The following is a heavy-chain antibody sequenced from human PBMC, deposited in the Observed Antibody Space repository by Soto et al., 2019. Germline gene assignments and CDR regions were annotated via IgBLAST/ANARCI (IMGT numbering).Heavy chain of an antibody. CDR2: IYYSGST. D-gene: IGHD2-21*02. CDR3: AGMGLVVTAILFDY. CDR1: GGSISSSSYY. V-gene: IGHV4-39*01. J-gene: IGHJ4*02. Sequence: SETLSLTCTVSGGSISSSSYYWGWIRQPPGKGLERIGSIYYSGSTYYNTSLKSRVTISVDTSKNQFSLKLISVTAADTAVYYCAGMGLVVTAILFDYWGQGTLVTSPQ.